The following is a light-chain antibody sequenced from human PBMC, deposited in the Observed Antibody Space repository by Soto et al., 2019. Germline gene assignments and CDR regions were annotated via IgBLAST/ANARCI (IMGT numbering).Light chain of an antibody. CDR2: DTS. CDR3: QQRCNWPPVT. Sequence: EIVLTQAPATLSLSPGERDTLSCRASQSVSGCLAWYQQKPGQAPRLLIYDTSDRATGIPARFSGSGSGTDFTLTISSLEPEDFAVYYCQQRCNWPPVTFGGGTNVEIK. J-gene: IGKJ4*01. CDR1: QSVSGC. V-gene: IGKV3-11*01.